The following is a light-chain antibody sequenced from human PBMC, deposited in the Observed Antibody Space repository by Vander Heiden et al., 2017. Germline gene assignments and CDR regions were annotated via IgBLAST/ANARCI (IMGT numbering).Light chain of an antibody. Sequence: SYVLTQPPSVSVAPGQSARISCGGYNIRCRPVHWYQLKPGQAPLLVVCDESDRPSGIPERFSGSNSRNTATLTISRVEAGDEADYYCQVWDTNSDLVFGPGTKVSVL. CDR2: DES. J-gene: IGLJ1*01. V-gene: IGLV3-21*02. CDR3: QVWDTNSDLV. CDR1: NIRCRP.